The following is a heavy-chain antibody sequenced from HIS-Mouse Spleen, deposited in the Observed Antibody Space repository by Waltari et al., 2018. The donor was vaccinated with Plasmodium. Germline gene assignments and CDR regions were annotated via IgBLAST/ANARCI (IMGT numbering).Heavy chain of an antibody. D-gene: IGHD6-13*01. Sequence: EVQLVETGGGLIQTGGSLRLSCADSGLTVSSTSMSWVRQAPGKGLEWVSVIYSGGSTYDADSVKGRFTISRDNSKNTLYLQMNSLRAEDTAVYYCARSAAAAPFDYWGQGTLVTVSS. CDR1: GLTVSSTS. CDR2: IYSGGST. V-gene: IGHV3-53*02. CDR3: ARSAAAAPFDY. J-gene: IGHJ4*02.